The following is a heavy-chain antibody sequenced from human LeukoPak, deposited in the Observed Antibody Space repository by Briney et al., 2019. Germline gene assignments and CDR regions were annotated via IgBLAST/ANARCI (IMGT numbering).Heavy chain of an antibody. CDR1: ADSVSASSIT. CDR3: AREGSGSYSLDF. J-gene: IGHJ4*02. V-gene: IGHV6-1*01. CDR2: TYYRPKWYN. D-gene: IGHD1-26*01. Sequence: SQTLSLTCAISADSVSASSITWNWIRQSPSSGLEWLGRTYYRPKWYNDYALSVKSRMTNNRDTSKNQFSLQVNSVTPEDTAVYYCAREGSGSYSLDFWGQGTLVTVSS.